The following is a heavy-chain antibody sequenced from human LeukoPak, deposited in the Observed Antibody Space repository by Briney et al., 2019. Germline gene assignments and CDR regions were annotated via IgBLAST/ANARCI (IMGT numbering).Heavy chain of an antibody. D-gene: IGHD1-1*01. CDR1: GFTFSNYR. J-gene: IGHJ3*02. CDR3: ARGEYNKDGFDI. V-gene: IGHV3-21*01. CDR2: IDNRATQM. Sequence: GGSLRLSCAASGFTFSNYRMNWVRQAPGNGLEWVSSIDNRATQMFYADPVKGRFTFSRDNAKNSVDLQMNSLRAEDTALYYCARGEYNKDGFDIRGQGTMVTVSS.